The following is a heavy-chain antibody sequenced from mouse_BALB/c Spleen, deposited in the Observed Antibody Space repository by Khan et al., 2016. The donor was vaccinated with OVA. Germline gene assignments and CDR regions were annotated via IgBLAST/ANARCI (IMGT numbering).Heavy chain of an antibody. CDR2: IYPGSDNA. D-gene: IGHD2-3*01. CDR1: GYTFTYYV. Sequence: VELVESGPELVKPGASVKMSCKASGYTFTYYVITWVKQRTGQGLEWIGEIYPGSDNAYYNERFKGKATLTADKSSNTTHMQLSSLTSGDSAVYFCARGDGYYVYFDYWGQGTTLTVSS. CDR3: ARGDGYYVYFDY. J-gene: IGHJ2*01. V-gene: IGHV1-81*01.